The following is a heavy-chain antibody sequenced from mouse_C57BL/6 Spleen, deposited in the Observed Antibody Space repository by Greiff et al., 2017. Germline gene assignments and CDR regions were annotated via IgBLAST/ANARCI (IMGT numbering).Heavy chain of an antibody. V-gene: IGHV2-6-1*01. D-gene: IGHD6-1*01. CDR1: GFSLTSYG. J-gene: IGHJ4*01. CDR2: IWSDGST. Sequence: VKLQESGPGLVAPSQSLSITCTVSGFSLTSYGVHWVRQPPGKGLEWLVVIWSDGSTTYNSALKSRLSISKDNSKSQVFLKMNSLQTDDTAMYYCARHLRPYYYAMDYWGQGTSVTVSS. CDR3: ARHLRPYYYAMDY.